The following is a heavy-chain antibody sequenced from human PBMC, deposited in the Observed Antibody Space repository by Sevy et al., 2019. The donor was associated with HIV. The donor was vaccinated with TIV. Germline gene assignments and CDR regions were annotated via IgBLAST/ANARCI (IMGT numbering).Heavy chain of an antibody. CDR3: ARAYCSGGSCFSLAF. Sequence: ASVKVSCKVSGYTFSTYRITWVRQAPGQGLQWMGWISPHNGDTNYAQKLQGRGSMITDSSTTTAYMELKSLRSDDTAVYYCARAYCSGGSCFSLAFWGQGTLVTVSS. D-gene: IGHD2-15*01. V-gene: IGHV1-18*01. CDR2: ISPHNGDT. CDR1: GYTFSTYR. J-gene: IGHJ4*02.